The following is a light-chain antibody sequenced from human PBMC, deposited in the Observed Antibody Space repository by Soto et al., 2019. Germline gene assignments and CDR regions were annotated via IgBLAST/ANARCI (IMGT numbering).Light chain of an antibody. CDR1: SSDVGGYNY. V-gene: IGLV2-14*01. CDR3: SSYTSSSIDYV. Sequence: QSVLTQPASVSGSPGQSITISCTGTSSDVGGYNYVSWYQQHPGKAPKLMIYEVSNRPSGVSNRFSGSKSGKTASLTISGLQAEDEADYYCSSYTSSSIDYVFGTWTKLTV. J-gene: IGLJ1*01. CDR2: EVS.